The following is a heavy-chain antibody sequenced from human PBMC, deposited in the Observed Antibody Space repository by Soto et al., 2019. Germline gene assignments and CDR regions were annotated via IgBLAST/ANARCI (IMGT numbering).Heavy chain of an antibody. J-gene: IGHJ6*02. CDR2: ISYDGRSE. Sequence: VQLVESGGGMIQPGKSLRLSCVGCGFTFSNFGMHWVRQAPGKGLEWVAGISYDGRSESYVDSVRGRFTLSRDNSKNTLSLQMISLRPEDTGFYYCAKDLDVVMVLSATRGLDVWGQGTTVTVSS. D-gene: IGHD2-15*01. CDR1: GFTFSNFG. CDR3: AKDLDVVMVLSATRGLDV. V-gene: IGHV3-30*18.